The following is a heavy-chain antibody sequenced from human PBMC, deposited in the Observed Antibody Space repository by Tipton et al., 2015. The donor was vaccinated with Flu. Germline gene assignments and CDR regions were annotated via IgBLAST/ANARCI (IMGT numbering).Heavy chain of an antibody. Sequence: SLRLSCAASGFTFSIYAMSWVRQAPGKRLEWISAISGGGGGTYYAGSVKGRFTISRDNAKNTLYLQMNSLRAEDTAVYYCARASDSGSYDPPYYFDYWGQGNLVTVSS. V-gene: IGHV3-23*01. CDR2: ISGGGGGT. CDR3: ARASDSGSYDPPYYFDY. J-gene: IGHJ4*02. D-gene: IGHD1-26*01. CDR1: GFTFSIYA.